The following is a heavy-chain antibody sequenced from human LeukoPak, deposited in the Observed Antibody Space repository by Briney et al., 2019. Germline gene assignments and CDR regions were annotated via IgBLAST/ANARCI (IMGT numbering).Heavy chain of an antibody. CDR3: AKRYDFLTGFTN. D-gene: IGHD3-9*01. CDR2: INPNSGGT. CDR1: GYTFTDYY. J-gene: IGHJ4*02. Sequence: GASVKVSCKASGYTFTDYYVYWVRQAPGQGLEWMGWINPNSGGTKYAQKFQGRVTMTGDTSISTAYMELSRLRFDDTAVYYCAKRYDFLTGFTNWGQGTLVTVSS. V-gene: IGHV1-2*02.